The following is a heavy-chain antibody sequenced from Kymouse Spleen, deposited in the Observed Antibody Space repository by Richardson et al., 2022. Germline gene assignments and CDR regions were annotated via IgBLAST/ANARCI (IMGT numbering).Heavy chain of an antibody. D-gene: IGHD1-1*01,IGHD1-20*01,IGHD1-7*01. CDR1: GGSFSGYY. CDR2: INHSGST. CDR3: ARDPLLEPFDY. V-gene: IGHV4-34*01. Sequence: QVQLQQWGAGLLKPSETLSLTCAVYGGSFSGYYWSWIRQPPGKGLEWIGEINHSGSTNYNPSLKSRVTISVDTSKNQFSLKLSSVTAADTAVYYCARDPLLEPFDYWGQGTLVTVSS. J-gene: IGHJ4*02.